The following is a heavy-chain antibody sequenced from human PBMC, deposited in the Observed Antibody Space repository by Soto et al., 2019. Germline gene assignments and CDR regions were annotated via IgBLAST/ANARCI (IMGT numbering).Heavy chain of an antibody. CDR3: ARESITMIVPTPHNAFDI. CDR2: ISYDGSNK. CDR1: GFTFSSYA. J-gene: IGHJ3*02. D-gene: IGHD3-22*01. Sequence: GGSLRLSCAASGFTFSSYAMHWVRQAPGKGLEWVAVISYDGSNKYYADSVKGRFTISIVNSKNTIYLKMNSLRAEDTAGYYCARESITMIVPTPHNAFDIWGQGTMVTVSS. V-gene: IGHV3-30-3*01.